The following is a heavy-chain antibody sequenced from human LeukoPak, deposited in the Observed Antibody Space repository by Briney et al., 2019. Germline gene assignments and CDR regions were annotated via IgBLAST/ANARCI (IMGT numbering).Heavy chain of an antibody. Sequence: GESLKISCKGSGYSFTSYWIGWVRQMPGKGLEWMGIIYPGDSDTRYSPSSQGQVTISADKSISTAYLQWSSLKASDTAMYYCARQHIVVVTAIVDAFDIWGQGTMVTVSS. V-gene: IGHV5-51*01. D-gene: IGHD2-21*02. CDR1: GYSFTSYW. J-gene: IGHJ3*02. CDR2: IYPGDSDT. CDR3: ARQHIVVVTAIVDAFDI.